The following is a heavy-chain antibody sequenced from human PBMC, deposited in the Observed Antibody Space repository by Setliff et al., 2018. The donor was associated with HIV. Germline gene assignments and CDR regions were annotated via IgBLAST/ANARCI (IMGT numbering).Heavy chain of an antibody. CDR3: ARVPIYYDSSGYPDY. J-gene: IGHJ4*02. Sequence: PSETLSLTCAVSGGSISSSNWWSWVRQPPGKGLEWIGEIYHSGSTNYNPSLKSRVTISVDKSKNQFSLKLSSVTAADTAVYYCARVPIYYDSSGYPDYWGQGTLVTVSS. V-gene: IGHV4-4*02. CDR2: IYHSGST. CDR1: GGSISSSNW. D-gene: IGHD3-22*01.